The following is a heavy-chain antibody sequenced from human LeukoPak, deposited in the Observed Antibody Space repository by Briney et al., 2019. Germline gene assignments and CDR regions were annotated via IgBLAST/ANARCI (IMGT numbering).Heavy chain of an antibody. CDR2: IYYSGST. D-gene: IGHD6-13*01. CDR1: GGSISSYY. CDR3: ARSDSPGIAAAGFDY. J-gene: IGHJ4*02. V-gene: IGHV4-59*08. Sequence: SETLSLTCTVSGGSISSYYWSWIRQPPGKGLEWIGYIYYSGSTNYNPSLKRRVTISVDTSKNQFSLKLSSVTAADTAVYYCARSDSPGIAAAGFDYWGQGTLVTVSS.